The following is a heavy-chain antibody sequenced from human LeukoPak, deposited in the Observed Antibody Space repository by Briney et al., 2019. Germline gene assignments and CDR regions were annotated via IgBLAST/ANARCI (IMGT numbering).Heavy chain of an antibody. CDR3: AKGLEAESRLDS. V-gene: IGHV3-23*01. D-gene: IGHD1-1*01. CDR2: IRHSDGST. CDR1: GFIFSDFS. Sequence: GGSLRLSCAVSGFIFSDFSMSWVRQAPGKGLEWVSGIRHSDGSTYYADAVKGRFTISSDKSKNTLFLQMNSLRAEDTALYYCAKGLEAESRLDSWGQGTLVTVSS. J-gene: IGHJ4*02.